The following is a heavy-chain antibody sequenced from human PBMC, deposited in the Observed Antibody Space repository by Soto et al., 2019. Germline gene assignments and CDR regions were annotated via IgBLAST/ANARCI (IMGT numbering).Heavy chain of an antibody. CDR3: ARDNYVLRYFEWLHDYYGMDV. V-gene: IGHV3-30-3*01. CDR2: ISYDGSNK. CDR1: GFTFSGYA. Sequence: GGSLRLSCAASGFTFSGYAMHWVRQAPGKGLEWVAVISYDGSNKYYADSVKGRFTISRDNSKNTLYLQMNSLRAEDTAVYYCARDNYVLRYFEWLHDYYGMDVWGQGTTVTVSS. J-gene: IGHJ6*02. D-gene: IGHD3-9*01.